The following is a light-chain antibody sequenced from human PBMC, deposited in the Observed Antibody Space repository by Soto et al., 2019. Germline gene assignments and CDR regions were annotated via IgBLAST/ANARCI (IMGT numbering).Light chain of an antibody. CDR2: KAS. CDR3: QQYDSDYT. CDR1: QSINNW. Sequence: DIQMTQSPSTLSASVGDRVTITCRASQSINNWLAWYQQKPGKAPNLLIYKASTLESGVPSRFTGSGSGTEFPLPLSSLQPDDFPTYYCQQYDSDYTFGQGTKLEIK. J-gene: IGKJ2*01. V-gene: IGKV1-5*03.